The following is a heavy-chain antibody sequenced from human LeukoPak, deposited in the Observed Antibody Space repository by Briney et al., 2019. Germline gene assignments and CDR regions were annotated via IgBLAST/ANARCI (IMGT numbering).Heavy chain of an antibody. CDR2: MNPNSGNT. CDR1: GYTFTSYD. CDR3: ARGEILGKKVHYGMDV. Sequence: ASVKVSCKASGYTFTSYDINWVRQATGQGLEWMGWMNPNSGNTGYAQKFQGRVTMTRNTSISTAYMELSSLRSEDTAVYYCARGEILGKKVHYGMDVWGQGTTVTVSS. D-gene: IGHD7-27*01. V-gene: IGHV1-8*01. J-gene: IGHJ6*02.